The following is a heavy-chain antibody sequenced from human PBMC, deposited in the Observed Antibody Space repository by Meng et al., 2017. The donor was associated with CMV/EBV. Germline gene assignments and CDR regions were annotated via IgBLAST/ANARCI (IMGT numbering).Heavy chain of an antibody. CDR3: ARGGNWFDY. D-gene: IGHD1-1*01. J-gene: IGHJ4*02. Sequence: VKPVQWGEGVLTVVAGLSLNCAVYGGAFSGDYWRLLRQPAWKGLKWRGEINYSGRNNYNLLLKSSVIISVDKSKLQLSLKLCYVTAADMVVYFCARGGNWFDYWDQGTLVNVS. V-gene: IGHV4-34*01. CDR2: INYSGRN. CDR1: GGAFSGDY.